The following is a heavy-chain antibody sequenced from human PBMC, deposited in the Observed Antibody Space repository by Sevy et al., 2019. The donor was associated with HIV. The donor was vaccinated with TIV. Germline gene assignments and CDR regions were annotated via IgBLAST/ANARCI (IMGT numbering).Heavy chain of an antibody. CDR1: GGSFSGYY. V-gene: IGHV4-34*01. Sequence: SETLSLTCAVYGGSFSGYYWSWIRQPPGKGLEWIGEINHTGSTNYNPSLKSRVTISVDTSKNQFSLKLSSVTAADTAVYYCARHCSSTSCSHAFDIWGQGTMVTVSS. CDR2: INHTGST. D-gene: IGHD2-2*01. CDR3: ARHCSSTSCSHAFDI. J-gene: IGHJ3*02.